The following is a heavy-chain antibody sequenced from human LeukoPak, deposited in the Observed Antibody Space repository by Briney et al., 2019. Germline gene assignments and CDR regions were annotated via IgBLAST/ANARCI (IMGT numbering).Heavy chain of an antibody. CDR1: GFTFSSYA. Sequence: GGSLRLSCVASGFTFSSYAMSWVRQAPGKGLEWVSTISGSGGSAYYADSVKGRFTISRDNSKNTLYLQMNSLRAEDTAVYYCANRAAFGDYFDYWGQGTLVTVSS. D-gene: IGHD3-10*01. CDR3: ANRAAFGDYFDY. CDR2: ISGSGGSA. V-gene: IGHV3-23*01. J-gene: IGHJ4*02.